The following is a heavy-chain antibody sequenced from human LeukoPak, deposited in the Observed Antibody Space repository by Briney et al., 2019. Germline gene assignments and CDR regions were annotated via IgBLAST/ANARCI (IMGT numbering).Heavy chain of an antibody. CDR3: AAWGVDYGGNFDYSDY. CDR2: IYHTGTT. V-gene: IGHV4-4*02. D-gene: IGHD4-23*01. CDR1: GGSIMTTHW. Sequence: SGTLSLTCAVSGGSIMTTHWWSWVRQPPGKGLEWIGEIYHTGTTNYSPSLKSRLIISVDTSTNQFSLKLSSVTAADTATYYCAAWGVDYGGNFDYSDYWGQGTLVTVSA. J-gene: IGHJ4*02.